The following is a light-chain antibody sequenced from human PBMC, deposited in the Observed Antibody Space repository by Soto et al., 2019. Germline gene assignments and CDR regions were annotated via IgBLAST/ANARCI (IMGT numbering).Light chain of an antibody. Sequence: DIQMTQSPSSLSASVGDRVTVTCRTSQTITTYLNWYQQKPGKAPKLLIYGASSLQSGVPSRFSGSGSGTDFTLTITSLRPEDFATYFCQQSYGTPWTFGQGTRV. CDR2: GAS. CDR1: QTITTY. J-gene: IGKJ1*01. V-gene: IGKV1-39*01. CDR3: QQSYGTPWT.